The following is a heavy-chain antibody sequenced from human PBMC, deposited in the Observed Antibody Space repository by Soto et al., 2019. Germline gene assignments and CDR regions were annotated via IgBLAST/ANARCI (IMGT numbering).Heavy chain of an antibody. CDR2: ISSNGGST. Sequence: EVQLVESGGSFVQPGGSLRLSCAASGFTFSSYAMHWVRQAPGKGLEYVSAISSNGGSTYYANSVKGRFTISRDNSKNTLYLQMGSLRAEDMAVYYCARDGGGYYLDYWGQGTLVTVSS. D-gene: IGHD3-22*01. CDR3: ARDGGGYYLDY. V-gene: IGHV3-64*01. J-gene: IGHJ4*02. CDR1: GFTFSSYA.